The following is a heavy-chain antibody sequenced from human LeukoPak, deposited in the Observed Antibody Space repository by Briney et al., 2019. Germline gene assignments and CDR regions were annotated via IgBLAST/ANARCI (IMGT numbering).Heavy chain of an antibody. CDR1: GYTFTGYY. CDR3: AKGVSKWEYYYDY. CDR2: VNPDSGDT. D-gene: IGHD2/OR15-2a*01. V-gene: IGHV1-2*02. Sequence: ASVKVSCKASGYTFTGYYMHWVRQAPGQGLEWMGWVNPDSGDTKYSRNFQGRVSMTRDTSISTVYMELRSLNSDDTAMYYCAKGVSKWEYYYDYWGQGTRVTVSS. J-gene: IGHJ4*02.